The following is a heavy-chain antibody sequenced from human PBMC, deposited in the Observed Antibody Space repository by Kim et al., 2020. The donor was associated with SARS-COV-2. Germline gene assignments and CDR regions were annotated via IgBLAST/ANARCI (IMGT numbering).Heavy chain of an antibody. CDR1: GFTFSNAW. V-gene: IGHV3-15*01. Sequence: GGSLRLSCAASGFTFSNAWMSWVRQAPGKGLEWVGRIKSKTDGGTTDYAAPVKGRFTISRDDSKNTLYLQMNSLKTEDTAVYYCTTDLLSISQDSSANGEYYFDYWGQGTLVTVSS. CDR2: IKSKTDGGTT. CDR3: TTDLLSISQDSSANGEYYFDY. D-gene: IGHD3-22*01. J-gene: IGHJ4*02.